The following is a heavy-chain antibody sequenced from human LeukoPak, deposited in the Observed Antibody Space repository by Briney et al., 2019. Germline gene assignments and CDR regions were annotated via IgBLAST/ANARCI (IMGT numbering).Heavy chain of an antibody. Sequence: SETLSLTCAVSGYSIISGYCWGWLRQPPGKGLEWIGTIYHSGSTYYNPSLKSRVTISVVTSKNQFSLKLSSVTAADTAVYFCAKSGYDYPPYFDYWGQGTLVTVSS. CDR1: GYSIISGYC. V-gene: IGHV4-38-2*01. CDR3: AKSGYDYPPYFDY. J-gene: IGHJ4*02. D-gene: IGHD5-12*01. CDR2: IYHSGST.